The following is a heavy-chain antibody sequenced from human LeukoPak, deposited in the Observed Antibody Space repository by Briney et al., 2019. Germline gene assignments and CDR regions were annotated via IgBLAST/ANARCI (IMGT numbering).Heavy chain of an antibody. J-gene: IGHJ4*02. CDR3: ARGPQCSGFSCGFDY. Sequence: SETLSLTCTVSGGSISSYYWSWIRRPAGKGLEWIGRIYTSGSTYYNPSLKSRVTMSVDTPKNQFSLNLTSVTAADTAVYYCARGPQCSGFSCGFDYWGQGTLVTVSS. CDR1: GGSISSYY. CDR2: IYTSGST. V-gene: IGHV4-4*07. D-gene: IGHD2-15*01.